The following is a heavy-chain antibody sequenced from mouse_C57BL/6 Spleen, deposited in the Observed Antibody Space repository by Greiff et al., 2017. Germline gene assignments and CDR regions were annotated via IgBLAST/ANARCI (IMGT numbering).Heavy chain of an antibody. CDR2: IYPKSGNT. Sequence: QVQLKESGAELARPGASVNLSCKASGYTFTSYGISWVKQRTGQGLEWIGEIYPKSGNTYYNEKFKGKATLTADKSSSTAYMELRSLTSDDSAVYFCARSGNPYYAMDYWGQGTSVTVSS. CDR3: ARSGNPYYAMDY. V-gene: IGHV1-81*01. CDR1: GYTFTSYG. D-gene: IGHD2-1*01. J-gene: IGHJ4*01.